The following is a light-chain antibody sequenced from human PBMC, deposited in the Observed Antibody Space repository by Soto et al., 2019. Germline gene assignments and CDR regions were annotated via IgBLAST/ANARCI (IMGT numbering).Light chain of an antibody. J-gene: IGKJ5*01. Sequence: DIVLTQSPGTLSLSPGDRVTLSCRASQSVYNNYLAWYQQKPGQAPRLLMYDASNRASGIPARFSGSGSGTDFTLTISSLEPEDFAIYYCQQRQYWPPITFGQGTRLEI. CDR3: QQRQYWPPIT. CDR1: QSVYNNY. CDR2: DAS. V-gene: IGKV3-11*01.